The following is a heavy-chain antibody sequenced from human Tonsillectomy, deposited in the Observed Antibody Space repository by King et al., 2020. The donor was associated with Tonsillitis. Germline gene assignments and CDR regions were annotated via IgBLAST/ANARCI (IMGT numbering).Heavy chain of an antibody. CDR2: IRFDGSNT. D-gene: IGHD5-24*01. CDR1: GFTFSRFG. V-gene: IGHV3-30*02. J-gene: IGHJ4*02. Sequence: VQLMQSGGGVVQPGGSLRLSCAASGFTFSRFGMHWVRQAPGKGLEWVAFIRFDGSNTYYEDSVKGRFTVSRDNSKNTLYLQMNSLTVEDTAVYYCANSLGMATFDKWGQGTLVSVSS. CDR3: ANSLGMATFDK.